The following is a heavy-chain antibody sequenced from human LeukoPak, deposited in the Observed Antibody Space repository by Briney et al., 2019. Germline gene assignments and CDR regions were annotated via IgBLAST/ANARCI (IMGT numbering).Heavy chain of an antibody. D-gene: IGHD1-26*01. CDR1: GGTFSSYT. V-gene: IGHV1-69*13. Sequence: GASVKVSCEASGGTFSSYTISWVRQAPGQGREWMGGISPIFGTANYAQKFQGRVTITADESTSTAYMELSSLRSEDTAVYYCAREVGAIGSPSWGQGTLVTVSS. J-gene: IGHJ4*02. CDR3: AREVGAIGSPS. CDR2: ISPIFGTA.